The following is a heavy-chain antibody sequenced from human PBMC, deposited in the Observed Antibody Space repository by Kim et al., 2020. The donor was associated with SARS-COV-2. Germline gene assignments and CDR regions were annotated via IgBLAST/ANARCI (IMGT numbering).Heavy chain of an antibody. J-gene: IGHJ5*02. CDR3: ARDVLSNWFDT. Sequence: SETLSLTCSVSGVSITTNNWWTWVRQVPGEGLQWIGEIFHSGSSRFNPSLKNRVAISVDKSKNQFSLKLYSLTPADTATYYCARDVLSNWFDTWGRGVLVTVSS. CDR1: GVSITTNNW. V-gene: IGHV4-4*02. D-gene: IGHD3-16*02. CDR2: IFHSGSS.